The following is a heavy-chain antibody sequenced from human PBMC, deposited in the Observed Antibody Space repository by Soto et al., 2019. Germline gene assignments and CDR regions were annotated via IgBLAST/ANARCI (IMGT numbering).Heavy chain of an antibody. CDR1: GFTFSSYS. D-gene: IGHD2-15*01. J-gene: IGHJ3*02. V-gene: IGHV3-21*01. CDR2: ISSSSSYI. CDR3: ARAGRCSGGSCQSDAFDI. Sequence: GGSLRLSCAASGFTFSSYSMNWVRQAPGKGLEWVSSISSSSSYIYYADSVKGRFTISRDNAKNSLYLQMNSLRAEDTAVYYWARAGRCSGGSCQSDAFDIWGQRTMVTVSS.